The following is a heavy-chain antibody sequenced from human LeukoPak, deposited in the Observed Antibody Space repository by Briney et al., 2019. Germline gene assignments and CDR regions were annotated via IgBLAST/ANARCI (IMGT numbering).Heavy chain of an antibody. CDR3: ATDSSRGY. CDR2: IYHSGST. CDR1: GYSISSGYY. J-gene: IGHJ4*02. V-gene: IGHV4-38-2*02. D-gene: IGHD6-13*01. Sequence: SETLSLTCTVSGYSISSGYYWGWIRQPPGKGLEWIGSIYHSGSTYYNPSLKSRVTISVDTSKNQFSLKLSSVTAADTAVYYCATDSSRGYWGQGTLVTVSS.